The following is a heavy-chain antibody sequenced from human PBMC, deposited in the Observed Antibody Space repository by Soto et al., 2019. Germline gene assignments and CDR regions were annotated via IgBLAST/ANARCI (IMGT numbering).Heavy chain of an antibody. V-gene: IGHV3-7*01. J-gene: IGHJ4*02. CDR3: ATEVWVYYDFWSGYSDY. D-gene: IGHD3-3*01. CDR2: IKEDGSDM. Sequence: EVQLVESGGGLVQPGGSLRLSCAASGFTFSSYWMSWVRQAPGKGLEWVVNIKEDGSDMYYVDSVKGRFTISRDNAKNSLYLQMNSLRAEDMAVYYCATEVWVYYDFWSGYSDYWGQGTLVTVSS. CDR1: GFTFSSYW.